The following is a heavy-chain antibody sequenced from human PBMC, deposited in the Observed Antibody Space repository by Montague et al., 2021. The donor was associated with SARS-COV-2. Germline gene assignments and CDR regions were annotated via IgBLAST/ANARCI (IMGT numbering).Heavy chain of an antibody. Sequence: ETLSLTCTVSGVSISSAHYCWGWVRQTPGKGLEWVSYISSSSSSIYYADSVKGLFTISRDNAKNSLYLQMNSLRAEDTAVYYCAREAMVRGFDYYGMDVWGQGTRVTVSS. CDR3: AREAMVRGFDYYGMDV. J-gene: IGHJ6*02. CDR2: ISSSSSSI. V-gene: IGHV3-21*01. D-gene: IGHD3-10*01. CDR1: GVSISSAHYC.